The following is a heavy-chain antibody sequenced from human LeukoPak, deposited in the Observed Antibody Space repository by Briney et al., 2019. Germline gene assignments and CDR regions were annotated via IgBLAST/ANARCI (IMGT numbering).Heavy chain of an antibody. Sequence: GGSLRLSCAASGFTVSSNYMSWVRQAPGKGLEWVSAISGSGGSIYYADSVKGRFTISRDNSKNTLYLQMNSLRAEDTAVYYCAKFPGIAAAGLYYFDYWGQGTLVTVSS. CDR2: ISGSGGSI. D-gene: IGHD6-13*01. CDR1: GFTVSSNY. CDR3: AKFPGIAAAGLYYFDY. V-gene: IGHV3-23*01. J-gene: IGHJ4*02.